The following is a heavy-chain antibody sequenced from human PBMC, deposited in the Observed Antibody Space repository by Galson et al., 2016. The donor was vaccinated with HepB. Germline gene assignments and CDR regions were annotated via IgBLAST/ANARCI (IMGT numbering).Heavy chain of an antibody. J-gene: IGHJ4*02. CDR2: VYHSGTT. D-gene: IGHD4-17*01. V-gene: IGHV4-61*01. CDR3: ARIKRPASGDYAFDS. Sequence: ETLSLTCTVSGGSVNSGSHYWSWIRQPPGKTLEWIGYVYHSGTTNYNTSLKSRLTVSVDTSKNQFSLTLTSVTAADTAVYFCARIKRPASGDYAFDSWGQGTLVTVSS. CDR1: GGSVNSGSHY.